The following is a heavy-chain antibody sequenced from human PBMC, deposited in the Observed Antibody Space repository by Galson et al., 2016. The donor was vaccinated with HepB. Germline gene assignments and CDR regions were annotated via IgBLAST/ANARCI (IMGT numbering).Heavy chain of an antibody. Sequence: SLRLSCAASGFAFSDYYMTWIRQAPGKGLEWLSYISHFGGTTSYADSIKGRFTISRDNAKNSLFLHMNRLKAEDTAMYYCVRSEKKNDYNFDGYYYYGLDVWGQGTTVTVSS. J-gene: IGHJ6*02. V-gene: IGHV3-11*01. D-gene: IGHD3-16*01. CDR1: GFAFSDYY. CDR3: VRSEKKNDYNFDGYYYYGLDV. CDR2: ISHFGGTT.